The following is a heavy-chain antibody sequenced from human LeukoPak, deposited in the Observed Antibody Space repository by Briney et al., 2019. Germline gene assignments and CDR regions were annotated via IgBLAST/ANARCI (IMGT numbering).Heavy chain of an antibody. CDR2: FDPEDGET. V-gene: IGHV1-24*01. Sequence: ASVKVSCKVSGYTLTELSMHWVRQAPGKGLEWMGGFDPEDGETIYAQKFQGRVTITEDTSTDTAYMELSSLRSDDTAVYYCAREQLVGTYYFDYWGQGTLVTVSS. CDR1: GYTLTELS. J-gene: IGHJ4*02. CDR3: AREQLVGTYYFDY. D-gene: IGHD6-6*01.